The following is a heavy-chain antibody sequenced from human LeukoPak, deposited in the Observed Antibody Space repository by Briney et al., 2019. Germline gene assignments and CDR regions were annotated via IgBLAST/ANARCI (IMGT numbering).Heavy chain of an antibody. CDR2: IYYCGST. Sequence: SETLSLTCTVSGGSISSGDYYWSWIRQPPGKGLEWIGYIYYCGSTYYNPSLKSRVTISVDTSKNQFSLKLSSVTAADTAVYYCASPMVRGPFDYWGQGTLVTVSS. CDR1: GGSISSGDYY. CDR3: ASPMVRGPFDY. D-gene: IGHD3-10*01. V-gene: IGHV4-30-4*01. J-gene: IGHJ4*02.